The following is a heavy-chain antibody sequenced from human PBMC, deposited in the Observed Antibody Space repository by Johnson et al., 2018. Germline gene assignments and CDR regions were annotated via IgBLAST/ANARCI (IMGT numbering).Heavy chain of an antibody. J-gene: IGHJ6*02. CDR2: IWYDGRNK. D-gene: IGHD6-13*01. Sequence: QVQLVESGGGVVQPGRSLRLSCAASGFTFSSYGMHWVRQAPGKGLAWVAVIWYDGRNKYYADSVKGRFIISRDNSKNTLYLNMNSLRAEDTVVYYCARDGIGDSSSGQRSYGMDVWGQGTTVTVSS. CDR3: ARDGIGDSSSGQRSYGMDV. CDR1: GFTFSSYG. V-gene: IGHV3-33*01.